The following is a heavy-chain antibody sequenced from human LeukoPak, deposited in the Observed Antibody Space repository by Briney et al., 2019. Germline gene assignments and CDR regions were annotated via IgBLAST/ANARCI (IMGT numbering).Heavy chain of an antibody. CDR1: GTTLSNYG. Sequence: GGSLRLSCAVSGTTLSNYGMSWVRQAPGKGLEWVAGISDSGGRRNYADSVKGRFTISRDNPKNTLYLQMNSLRAEDTAVYFCAKRGVVIRVILVGFHKEAYYFDSWGQGALVTVSS. V-gene: IGHV3-23*01. J-gene: IGHJ4*02. D-gene: IGHD3-22*01. CDR3: AKRGVVIRVILVGFHKEAYYFDS. CDR2: ISDSGGRR.